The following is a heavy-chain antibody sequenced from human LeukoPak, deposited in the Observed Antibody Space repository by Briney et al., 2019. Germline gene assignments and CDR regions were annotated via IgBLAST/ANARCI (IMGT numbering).Heavy chain of an antibody. Sequence: GGSLRLSCAASGFTFSSYSMSWVRQAPGKGLEWVAFIRYDGSNKYYADSVKGRFTISRDNSKNTLYLQMNSLRAEDTAVYYCAKDHSDSSGWYGDYWGQGTLVTVSS. V-gene: IGHV3-30*02. J-gene: IGHJ4*02. D-gene: IGHD6-19*01. CDR2: IRYDGSNK. CDR3: AKDHSDSSGWYGDY. CDR1: GFTFSSYS.